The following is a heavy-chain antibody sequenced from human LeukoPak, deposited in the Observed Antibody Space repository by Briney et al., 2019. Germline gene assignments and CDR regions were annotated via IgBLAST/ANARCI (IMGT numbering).Heavy chain of an antibody. CDR3: AKDSLIMAVTVYYFDS. CDR1: GFTFSSYA. Sequence: GRSLRLSCAASGFTFSSYAMSWVRQAPGRGLEWVSGIRDSGGSTYYADSVKGRFTISRDNSKNTLYLQMNSLRAEDTAVYYCAKDSLIMAVTVYYFDSWGQGTLVTVSS. V-gene: IGHV3-23*01. D-gene: IGHD6-19*01. J-gene: IGHJ4*02. CDR2: IRDSGGST.